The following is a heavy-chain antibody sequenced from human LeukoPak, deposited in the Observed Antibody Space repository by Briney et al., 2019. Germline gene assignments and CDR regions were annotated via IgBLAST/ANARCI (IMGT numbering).Heavy chain of an antibody. V-gene: IGHV3-7*03. CDR1: GFTFSSYW. J-gene: IGHJ4*02. Sequence: PGGSLRFSCAASGFTFSSYWMSWARLAPGKGLEWVANINQVGSDKYYVDSVKGRFTISRDNAKNSLYLQMSSLRAEDTAVYYCATSTFVRGGSGYWGQGTLVTVSS. CDR3: ATSTFVRGGSGY. D-gene: IGHD3-10*01. CDR2: INQVGSDK.